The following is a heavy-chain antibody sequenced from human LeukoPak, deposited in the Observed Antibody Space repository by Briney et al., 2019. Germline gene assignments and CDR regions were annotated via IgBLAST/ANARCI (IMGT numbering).Heavy chain of an antibody. CDR3: ARDLPSAADAFDI. CDR2: VYYSDNP. J-gene: IGHJ3*02. V-gene: IGHV4-59*12. CDR1: GGSIDSYY. D-gene: IGHD2-2*01. Sequence: SETLSLTRTVSGGSIDSYYWSWIRPPPEKGREWIGYVYYSDNPNQNPSLKSRDTISIDTPKNQFSLKLNSATPAHTCVYYCARDLPSAADAFDIWGQGTMVTVSS.